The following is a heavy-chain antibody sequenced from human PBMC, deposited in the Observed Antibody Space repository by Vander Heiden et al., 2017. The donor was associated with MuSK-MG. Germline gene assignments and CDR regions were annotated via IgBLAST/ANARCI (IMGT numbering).Heavy chain of an antibody. J-gene: IGHJ4*02. D-gene: IGHD6-19*01. CDR3: ARNAVSSSSGWYYFDY. CDR1: GGSISSSSYY. V-gene: IGHV4-39*01. CDR2: IYYSGST. Sequence: QLQLQASGPGLVKPSETLSLTCTVSGGSISSSSYYWGWIRQPPGKGLEWIGSIYYSGSTYYNPSLKSRVTISVDTSKNQCSLKLSSVTAAETAVYYCARNAVSSSSGWYYFDYWGQGTLVTVSS.